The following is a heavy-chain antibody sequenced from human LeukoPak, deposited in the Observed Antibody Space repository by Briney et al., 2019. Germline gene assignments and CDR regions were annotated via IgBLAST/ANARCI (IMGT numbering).Heavy chain of an antibody. V-gene: IGHV3-21*01. CDR2: ISSSSSYI. CDR3: AKGFSSWYLFDY. CDR1: GFTFSSYG. Sequence: PGGSLRLSCAASGFTFSSYGMHWVRQAPGKGLEWVSSISSSSSYIYYADSVKGRFTISRDNAKNSLYLQMNSLRAEDTAVYYCAKGFSSWYLFDYWGQGTLVTVSS. D-gene: IGHD6-13*01. J-gene: IGHJ4*02.